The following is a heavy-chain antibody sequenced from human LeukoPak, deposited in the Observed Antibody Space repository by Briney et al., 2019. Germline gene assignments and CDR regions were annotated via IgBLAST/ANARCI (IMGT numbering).Heavy chain of an antibody. Sequence: PSGTLSLTCAVSGGSISSSNWWSWVRQPPGKGLEWVSVIYSGGSTYYADSVKGRFTISRDNSKNTLYLQMNSLRAEDTAVYYCARDHQGSSALDYYYYGMDVWGQGTTVTVSS. J-gene: IGHJ6*02. CDR1: GGSISSSNW. D-gene: IGHD6-6*01. CDR3: ARDHQGSSALDYYYYGMDV. CDR2: IYSGGST. V-gene: IGHV3-53*05.